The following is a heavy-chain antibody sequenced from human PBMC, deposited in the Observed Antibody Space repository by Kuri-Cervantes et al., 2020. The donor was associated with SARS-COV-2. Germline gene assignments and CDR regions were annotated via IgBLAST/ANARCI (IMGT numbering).Heavy chain of an antibody. CDR2: IYHSGST. D-gene: IGHD3-22*01. J-gene: IGHJ5*02. CDR1: DGSISNYY. Sequence: GSLRLSCTVSDGSISNYYWSWIRPPPGKGLEWIGYIYHSGSTNYNPSLNRRVTISIDTSKNQFALRLSTVTAADAAVYYCARGGTYYFDRSGFDWFDPRGQGTLVTVSS. V-gene: IGHV4-59*01. CDR3: ARGGTYYFDRSGFDWFDP.